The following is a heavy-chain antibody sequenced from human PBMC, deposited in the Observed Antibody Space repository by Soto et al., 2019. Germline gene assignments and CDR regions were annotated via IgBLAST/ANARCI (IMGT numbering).Heavy chain of an antibody. CDR2: IYYSGST. V-gene: IGHV4-59*01. Sequence: SETLSLTCTVSGGSISSYYWSWIRQPPGKGLEWIGYIYYSGSTNYNPSLKSRVTISVDTSKNQFSLKLSSVTAADTAVYYCAGSLGYSGYDFSPVGSFDYWGQGTLVTVSS. CDR3: AGSLGYSGYDFSPVGSFDY. CDR1: GGSISSYY. D-gene: IGHD5-12*01. J-gene: IGHJ4*02.